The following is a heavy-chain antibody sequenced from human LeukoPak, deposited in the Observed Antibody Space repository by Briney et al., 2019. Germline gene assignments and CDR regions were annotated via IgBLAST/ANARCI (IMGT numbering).Heavy chain of an antibody. CDR1: GGSISSYY. D-gene: IGHD6-13*01. CDR2: IYTSGST. V-gene: IGHV4-4*07. CDR3: ARIPRQQLSPYYYYGMDV. J-gene: IGHJ6*02. Sequence: SETLSLTCTVSGGSISSYYWSWIRQPAGKGLEWIGRIYTSGSTNYNPSLKSRVTMSVDTSENQFSLKLSSVTAADTAVYYCARIPRQQLSPYYYYGMDVWGQGTTVTVSS.